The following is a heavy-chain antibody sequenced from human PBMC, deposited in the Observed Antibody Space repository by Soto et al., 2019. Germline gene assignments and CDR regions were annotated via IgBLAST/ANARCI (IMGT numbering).Heavy chain of an antibody. D-gene: IGHD6-13*01. Sequence: QVQLVQSGAEVKKPGSSVKVSCKASGGTFSTYTIIWVRQAPGQGLEWMGRILPMLDITNSAQRLQGRVTITADKPTSTAYQELSSLRSKDTAVYYCTPGSWSAETFDIWGRGTMVTVSS. CDR3: TPGSWSAETFDI. V-gene: IGHV1-69*02. J-gene: IGHJ3*02. CDR2: ILPMLDIT. CDR1: GGTFSTYT.